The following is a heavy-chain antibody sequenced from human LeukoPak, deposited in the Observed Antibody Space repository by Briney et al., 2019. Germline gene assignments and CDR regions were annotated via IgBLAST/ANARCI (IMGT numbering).Heavy chain of an antibody. V-gene: IGHV4-30-4*01. CDR2: IYYSGST. CDR3: ARSDYGDAYYFDY. CDR1: GFTFSSYW. Sequence: NPGGSLRLSCAASGFTFSSYWMSWIRQPPGKGLEWIGYIYYSGSTYYNPSLKSRLTISVDTSKNQFSLKLSSVTAADTALYYCARSDYGDAYYFDYWGQGTLVTVSS. D-gene: IGHD4-17*01. J-gene: IGHJ4*02.